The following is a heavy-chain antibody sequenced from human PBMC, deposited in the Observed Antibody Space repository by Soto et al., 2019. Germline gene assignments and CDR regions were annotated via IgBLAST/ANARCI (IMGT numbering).Heavy chain of an antibody. V-gene: IGHV6-1*01. CDR1: GDSVSSNSAA. CDR2: TYYRSKWYN. CDR3: ARYWVVGDSSGYYYGYYYGMDV. D-gene: IGHD3-22*01. J-gene: IGHJ6*02. Sequence: SQTLSLTCAISGDSVSSNSAAWHWIRQSPSRGLEWLGRTYYRSKWYNDYAVSVKSRITINPDTSKNQFSLQLNSVTPEDTAVYYCARYWVVGDSSGYYYGYYYGMDVWGQGTTVTVSS.